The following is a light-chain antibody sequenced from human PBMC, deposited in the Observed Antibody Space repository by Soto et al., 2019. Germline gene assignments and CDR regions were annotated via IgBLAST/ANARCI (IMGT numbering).Light chain of an antibody. CDR1: SGSIASNY. V-gene: IGLV6-57*01. CDR3: QSYDATNQV. J-gene: IGLJ3*02. Sequence: NFMLTQPHSVSESPGKTVIISCTRSSGSIASNYVQWYQQRPGSSPTTVIYEDNQRPSGVPDRFSGAIDSSSNSASLTISGLESEDEDDYFCQSYDATNQVCRGGTKLTVL. CDR2: EDN.